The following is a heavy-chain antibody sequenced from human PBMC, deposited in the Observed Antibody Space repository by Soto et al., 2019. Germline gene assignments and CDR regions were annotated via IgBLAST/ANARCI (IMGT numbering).Heavy chain of an antibody. D-gene: IGHD6-13*01. CDR1: GFTFSSYG. CDR2: IWYDGSNK. CDR3: ARDPYPGYSSSWYFDH. V-gene: IGHV3-33*08. Sequence: GSLRLSCAASGFTFSSYGMHWVRQAPGKGLEWVAVIWYDGSNKYYADSVKGRFTISRDNSKNTLYLQMNSLRAEDTAVYYCARDPYPGYSSSWYFDHWGQGTLVTVSS. J-gene: IGHJ4*02.